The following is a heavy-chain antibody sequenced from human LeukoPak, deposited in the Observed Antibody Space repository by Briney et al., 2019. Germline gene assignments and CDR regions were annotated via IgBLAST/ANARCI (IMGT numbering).Heavy chain of an antibody. Sequence: TLSLTCTVSGASIGGYYWSWIRQPPGKGLEYIGYMYCRHCAHYNPSLKSRVTISVDTSRNQFSLKLRSVTAADTAVYYCATLKGVDPMFDNWGQGILDRVS. D-gene: IGHD2-8*01. CDR2: MYCRHCA. CDR3: ATLKGVDPMFDN. V-gene: IGHV4-59*01. J-gene: IGHJ4*02. CDR1: GASIGGYY.